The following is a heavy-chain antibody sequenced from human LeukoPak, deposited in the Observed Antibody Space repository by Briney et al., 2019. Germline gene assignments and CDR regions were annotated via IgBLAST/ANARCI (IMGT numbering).Heavy chain of an antibody. D-gene: IGHD3-22*01. CDR1: GFTFSSYA. CDR3: AKEVGYDSSGYDDF. Sequence: QTGGSLRLSCAASGFTFSSYAMSWVRQAPGKGLEWVSAISGSGGSTYYADSVKGRFTISRDNSKNTLYLQMNSLRAEDTALYYCAKEVGYDSSGYDDFWGQGTLVTVSS. J-gene: IGHJ4*02. V-gene: IGHV3-23*01. CDR2: ISGSGGST.